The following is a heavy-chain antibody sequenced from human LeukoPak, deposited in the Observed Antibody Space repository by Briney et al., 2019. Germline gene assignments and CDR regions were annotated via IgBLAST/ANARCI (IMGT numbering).Heavy chain of an antibody. J-gene: IGHJ2*01. Sequence: PGTSLRLSCATSGFTFDAYAMHWVRQTPGKGLEWVAGISWDSGSAGYGGSVKGRFTISKDSAKNSLYLQMNSLTAEDTALYYCAKGRLTTMPVWYFDLWGRGTLVTVSS. CDR2: ISWDSGSA. CDR1: GFTFDAYA. CDR3: AKGRLTTMPVWYFDL. D-gene: IGHD4-17*01. V-gene: IGHV3-9*01.